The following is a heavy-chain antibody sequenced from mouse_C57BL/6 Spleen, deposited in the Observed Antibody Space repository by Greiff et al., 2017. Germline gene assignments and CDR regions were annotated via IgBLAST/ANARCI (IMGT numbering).Heavy chain of an antibody. CDR2: ISGGGGNT. Sequence: EVKLEESGGGLVKPGGSLKLSCAASGFTFSSYTMSWVRQTPEKRLEWVATISGGGGNTYYPDSVKGRFTISRDNAKNTLYLQMSSLRSEDTALYYCARDGYFDYWGQGTTLTVSS. J-gene: IGHJ2*01. CDR3: ARDGYFDY. CDR1: GFTFSSYT. V-gene: IGHV5-9*01.